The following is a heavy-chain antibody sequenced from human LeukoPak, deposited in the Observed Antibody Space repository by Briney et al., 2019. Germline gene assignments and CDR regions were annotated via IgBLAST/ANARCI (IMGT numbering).Heavy chain of an antibody. CDR2: ISAYNGNT. CDR1: GYTFTSYG. Sequence: GASVKVSCKASGYTFTSYGISCVRQAPGQGLEWMGWISAYNGNTNYAQKLQGRVTMTTDTSTSTAYMELRSLRSDDTAAYYCARGRILWFGELFPFDYWGQGTLVTVSS. CDR3: ARGRILWFGELFPFDY. V-gene: IGHV1-18*04. D-gene: IGHD3-10*01. J-gene: IGHJ4*02.